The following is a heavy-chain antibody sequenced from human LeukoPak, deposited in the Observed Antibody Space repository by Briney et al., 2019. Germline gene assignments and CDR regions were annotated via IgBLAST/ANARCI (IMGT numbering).Heavy chain of an antibody. V-gene: IGHV3-33*01. CDR3: ARDDSSGLEFDY. D-gene: IGHD3-22*01. Sequence: GRSLRLSCAASGFTFSSYGMHWVRQAPGKGLEWVAVIWYDGSNKYYADSVEGRFTISRDNSKNTLYLQMNSLRAEDTAVYYCARDDSSGLEFDYWGQGTLVTVSS. CDR2: IWYDGSNK. CDR1: GFTFSSYG. J-gene: IGHJ4*02.